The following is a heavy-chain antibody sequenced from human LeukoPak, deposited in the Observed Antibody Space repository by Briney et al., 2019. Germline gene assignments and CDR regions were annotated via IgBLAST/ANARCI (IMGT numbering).Heavy chain of an antibody. CDR2: ICSGGST. Sequence: GGSLRLSCVASGFTVSSNYMSWVRQAPGKGLEWVSVICSGGSTYYADSVKGRFTISRDNSKNTLYLQMNSLRAEDTAVYYCASGSGSYRTPYYYMDVWGTGTTVTVSS. D-gene: IGHD3-10*01. CDR3: ASGSGSYRTPYYYMDV. V-gene: IGHV3-53*01. CDR1: GFTVSSNY. J-gene: IGHJ6*03.